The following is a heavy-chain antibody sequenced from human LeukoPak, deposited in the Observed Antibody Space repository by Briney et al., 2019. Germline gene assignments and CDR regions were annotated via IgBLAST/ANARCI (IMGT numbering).Heavy chain of an antibody. J-gene: IGHJ3*02. D-gene: IGHD3-22*01. V-gene: IGHV3-30*04. Sequence: GGSLRLSCAASGFTFSSYAMHWVRQAPGKGLEGVAVISYDGSNKYYADSVKGRFTISRDNSKKTLYLQMNSLRAEDTAVYYCARKVATYYYDSSGYRDAFDIWGQGTMVTVSS. CDR2: ISYDGSNK. CDR1: GFTFSSYA. CDR3: ARKVATYYYDSSGYRDAFDI.